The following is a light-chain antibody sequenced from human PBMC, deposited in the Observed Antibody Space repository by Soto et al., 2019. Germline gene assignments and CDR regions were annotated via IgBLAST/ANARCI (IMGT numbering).Light chain of an antibody. CDR3: QQYNSYSWT. Sequence: IRMTQSPSTLSASVGDRVTITCRASQSISSWLAWYQQKPGKAPKLLIYDASSLESGVPSRFSGSGSGTEFTLTISSLQPDDFATYYCQQYNSYSWTFGQGTRWIS. CDR2: DAS. CDR1: QSISSW. V-gene: IGKV1-5*01. J-gene: IGKJ1*01.